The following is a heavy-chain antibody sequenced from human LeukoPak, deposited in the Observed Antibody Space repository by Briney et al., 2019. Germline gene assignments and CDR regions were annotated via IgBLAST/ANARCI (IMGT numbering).Heavy chain of an antibody. J-gene: IGHJ3*02. D-gene: IGHD3-22*01. CDR3: ARDLSPEYDSSSYYDALDI. CDR1: RFIFSTYW. V-gene: IGHV3-7*01. Sequence: GGSLSLSCAASRFIFSTYWMTWVRQAPGKGLEWVANIRQDGSEKHYVDSVKGRFTISRDNAKNSLYLQMNSLRAEDTAVYYCARDLSPEYDSSSYYDALDIWGQGTVVTVSS. CDR2: IRQDGSEK.